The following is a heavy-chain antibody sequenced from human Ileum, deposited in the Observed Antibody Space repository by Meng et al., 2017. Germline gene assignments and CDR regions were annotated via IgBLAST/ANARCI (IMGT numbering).Heavy chain of an antibody. CDR2: IHTDTGNP. D-gene: IGHD2-15*01. Sequence: QVQLVQSGSELKESGASVKVSCKASGYTFKNYAVTWVRQAPGQGLEWMGWIHTDTGNPTYDQGFTGRFVFSLDTSVNTAYLQISGLKAEDTAVYYCARPGGYCSDLDCYPAEWGQGTLVTVSS. V-gene: IGHV7-4-1*02. CDR3: ARPGGYCSDLDCYPAE. J-gene: IGHJ4*02. CDR1: GYTFKNYA.